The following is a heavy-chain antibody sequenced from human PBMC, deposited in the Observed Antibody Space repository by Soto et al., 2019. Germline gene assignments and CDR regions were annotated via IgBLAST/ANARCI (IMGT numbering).Heavy chain of an antibody. CDR2: ISYDGSNK. D-gene: IGHD5-12*01. J-gene: IGHJ4*02. CDR1: GFTFNIYG. Sequence: GGSLRLSCVASGFTFNIYGMHWVRQAPGKGLEWVAVISYDGSNKYYADSVKGRFTISRDNSNNTLSLQMDSLRTEDTAVYFCAKNHQRAPTRDGYNLIDYWGQGTLVTVSA. CDR3: AKNHQRAPTRDGYNLIDY. V-gene: IGHV3-30*18.